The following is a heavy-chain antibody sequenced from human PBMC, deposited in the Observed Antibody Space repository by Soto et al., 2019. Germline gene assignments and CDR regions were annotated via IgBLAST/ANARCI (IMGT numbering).Heavy chain of an antibody. CDR2: QYYAGST. CDR1: GGSISSGFYY. J-gene: IGHJ4*02. CDR3: ARGDDFAGNDYFDY. D-gene: IGHD3-16*01. V-gene: IGHV4-39*01. Sequence: QLQLQESGPGLVKPSETLSLTCTVSGGSISSGFYYWGWIRQPPGKVLEYIGSQYYAGSTYYNPSLKSRVTILVDTSKNQFSLKLSSVTAADTAVYFCARGDDFAGNDYFDYWGQGTLVTVSS.